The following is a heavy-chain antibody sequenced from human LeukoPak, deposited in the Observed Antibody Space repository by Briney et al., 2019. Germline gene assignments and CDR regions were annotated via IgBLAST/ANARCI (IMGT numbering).Heavy chain of an antibody. CDR1: GGAISSYY. CDR3: ARAIYGDYVSYGMDV. J-gene: IGHJ6*02. V-gene: IGHV4-59*01. CDR2: IYYSGST. Sequence: PSENLSLTCTVSGGAISSYYWSWIRQPPGKGLEWIGYIYYSGSTNYNPSLKSRVTISVDTSKNQFSLKLSSVTAADTAVYYCARAIYGDYVSYGMDVWGQGTTVTVSS. D-gene: IGHD4-17*01.